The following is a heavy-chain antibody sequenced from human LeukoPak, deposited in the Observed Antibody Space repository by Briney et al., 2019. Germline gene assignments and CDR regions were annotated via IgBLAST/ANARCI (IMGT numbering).Heavy chain of an antibody. CDR1: GYTFTSYG. Sequence: ASVKVSCKASGYTFTSYGISWVRQAPGQGLEWMGWISAYNGNTNYAQKLQGRVTMTTDTSTSTAYMELRSLRSDDTAVYYCARGGVTMVRTQTADYWGQGTLVTVSS. CDR2: ISAYNGNT. V-gene: IGHV1-18*01. D-gene: IGHD3-10*01. J-gene: IGHJ4*02. CDR3: ARGGVTMVRTQTADY.